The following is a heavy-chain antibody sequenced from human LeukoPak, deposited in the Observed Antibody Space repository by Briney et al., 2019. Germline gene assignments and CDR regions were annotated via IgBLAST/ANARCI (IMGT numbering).Heavy chain of an antibody. V-gene: IGHV1-46*01. J-gene: IGHJ4*02. CDR1: GYTFTSYY. CDR3: ARASYSGYDLDY. D-gene: IGHD5-12*01. CDR2: INPSGGST. Sequence: GASVKVACKAAGYTFTSYYMHWVRQAPGQGLEWMGIINPSGGSTSYAQKFQGRVTMTRDMSTSTVYMELSSLRSEDTAVYYCARASYSGYDLDYWGQGTLVTVSS.